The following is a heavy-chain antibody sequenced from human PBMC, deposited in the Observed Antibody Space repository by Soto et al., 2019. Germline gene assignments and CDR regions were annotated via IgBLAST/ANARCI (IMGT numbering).Heavy chain of an antibody. D-gene: IGHD2-2*01. CDR1: GGSISISNFY. Sequence: SETLSLTCSVSGGSISISNFYWGWVRQSPGRGLEWIGRLYHGGSAYYNPSLKSRVTISVDTSKNQFSLKLSSVTAADTAVYYCARSRHCSSTSCYRGYDYWGQGTLVTVSS. CDR3: ARSRHCSSTSCYRGYDY. J-gene: IGHJ4*02. V-gene: IGHV4-39*07. CDR2: LYHGGSA.